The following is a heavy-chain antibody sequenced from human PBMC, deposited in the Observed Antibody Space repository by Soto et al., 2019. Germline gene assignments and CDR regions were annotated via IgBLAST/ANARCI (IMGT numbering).Heavy chain of an antibody. V-gene: IGHV1-3*01. J-gene: IGHJ3*02. CDR2: INAGNGNT. D-gene: IGHD4-17*01. CDR1: GGTFSSYT. CDR3: AREAYGKLSAFDI. Sequence: ASVKVSCKASGGTFSSYTISWVRQAPGQRLEWMGWINAGNGNTKYSQKFQGRVTITRDTSASTAYMELSSLRSEDTAVYYCAREAYGKLSAFDIWGQGTMVTVSS.